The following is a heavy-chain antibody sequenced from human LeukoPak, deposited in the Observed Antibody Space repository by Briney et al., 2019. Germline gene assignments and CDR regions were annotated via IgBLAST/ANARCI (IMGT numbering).Heavy chain of an antibody. J-gene: IGHJ3*02. CDR3: ARAPPLYSSGWYASLAFDI. Sequence: GGSLRLSCSASGFTFGTYWMSWVRQAPGEGLEWVASINQDESAKYYMDSVKGRFTISRDNAKNSLYLQMNSLRAEDTAVYYCARAPPLYSSGWYASLAFDIWGQGTMVTVSS. D-gene: IGHD6-19*01. CDR2: INQDESAK. V-gene: IGHV3-7*03. CDR1: GFTFGTYW.